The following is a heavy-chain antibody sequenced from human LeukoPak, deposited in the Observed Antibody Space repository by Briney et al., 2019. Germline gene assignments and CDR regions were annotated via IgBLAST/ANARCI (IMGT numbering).Heavy chain of an antibody. CDR3: ATGASGPQQLAPC. CDR2: IYYSGST. V-gene: IGHV4-39*01. CDR1: GGSISGSSFY. J-gene: IGHJ4*02. D-gene: IGHD6-13*01. Sequence: SETLSLTCTVSGGSISGSSFYWGWIRQPPGKGLEWIGSIYYSGSTYCNPSLKSRVTISVDTSKNQFSLKLSSVTATDTAVYYCATGASGPQQLAPCWGQGTLVTVSS.